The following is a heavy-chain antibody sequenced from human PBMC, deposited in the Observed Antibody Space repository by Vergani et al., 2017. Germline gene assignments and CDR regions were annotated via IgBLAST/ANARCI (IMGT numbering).Heavy chain of an antibody. V-gene: IGHV4-59*01. Sequence: QVQLQQSGPGLVKPSETLSLTCTVSGGSISSYYWSWIRQPPGKGLEWIGYIYYSGSTNYNPSLKSRVTISVDTSKNQFSLKLSSVTAADTAVYYCARGRVRGATVPYDCYGMDVWGQGTTVTVSS. J-gene: IGHJ6*02. CDR1: GGSISSYY. CDR3: ARGRVRGATVPYDCYGMDV. CDR2: IYYSGST. D-gene: IGHD1-26*01.